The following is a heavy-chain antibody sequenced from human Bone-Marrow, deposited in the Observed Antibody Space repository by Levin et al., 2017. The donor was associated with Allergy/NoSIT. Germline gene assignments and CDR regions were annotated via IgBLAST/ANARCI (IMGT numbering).Heavy chain of an antibody. CDR1: EFTVSTHD. CDR3: ARVSSAFHNDDTEPHSYNDMDV. D-gene: IGHD2-21*02. J-gene: IGHJ6*03. CDR2: IYSDDDT. Sequence: RGESLKISCAASEFTVSTHDMSWVRQAPGKGLEWVSTIYSDDDTNYADSVTGRFTISRDNSKNVLFLQMKSLRTEDTAKYYCARVSSAFHNDDTEPHSYNDMDVWGTGTTVTVSS. V-gene: IGHV3-53*01.